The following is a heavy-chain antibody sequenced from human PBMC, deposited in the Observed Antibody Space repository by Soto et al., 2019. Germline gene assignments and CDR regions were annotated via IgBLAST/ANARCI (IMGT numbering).Heavy chain of an antibody. CDR1: GYTFTSYG. J-gene: IGHJ6*02. CDR3: EREGYYDSSGYQYGMDV. Sequence: QVQLVQSGAEVKKPGASVKVSCKASGYTFTSYGISWVRQAPGQGLEWMGWISAYNGNTNYAQKLQGRVTMTTDTATSTAYMELRSLRSDDTAVYSCEREGYYDSSGYQYGMDVWGQGTTVTVSS. D-gene: IGHD3-22*01. V-gene: IGHV1-18*01. CDR2: ISAYNGNT.